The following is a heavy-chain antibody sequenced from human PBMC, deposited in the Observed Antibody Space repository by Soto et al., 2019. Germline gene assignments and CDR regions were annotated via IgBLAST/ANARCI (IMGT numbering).Heavy chain of an antibody. D-gene: IGHD3-10*01. CDR1: GGTFSSYT. CDR2: IIPILGIA. J-gene: IGHJ4*02. CDR3: AREPGMSGSGSYFGY. Sequence: QVQLVQSGAEVTKPGSSVKVSCKASGGTFSSYTISWVRQAPGQGLEWMGRIIPILGIANYAQKFQGRVTITADKSTSTAYMELSSLRSEDTAVYYCAREPGMSGSGSYFGYWGQGTLVTVSS. V-gene: IGHV1-69*08.